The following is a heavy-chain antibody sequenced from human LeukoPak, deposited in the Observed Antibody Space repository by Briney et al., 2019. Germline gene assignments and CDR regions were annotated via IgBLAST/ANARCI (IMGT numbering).Heavy chain of an antibody. CDR1: GGSFSGYY. V-gene: IGHV4-34*01. J-gene: IGHJ3*02. Sequence: SETLSLTCAVYGGSFSGYYWSWIRQPPGKGLEWIGEINHSGSTNYNPSLKSRVTISVDTSKNQFSLKLSSVTAADTAVYYCARGYYYDSSGYHDAFDIWGQGTMVTVSS. CDR2: INHSGST. D-gene: IGHD3-22*01. CDR3: ARGYYYDSSGYHDAFDI.